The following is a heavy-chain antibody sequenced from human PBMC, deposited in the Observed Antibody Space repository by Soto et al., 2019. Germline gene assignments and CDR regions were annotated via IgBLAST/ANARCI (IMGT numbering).Heavy chain of an antibody. CDR2: GST. J-gene: IGHJ6*02. D-gene: IGHD6-6*01. V-gene: IGHV4-59*01. Sequence: GSTNYNPSLKSRVTISVDTSKNQFSLKLSSVTAADTAVYYCARAYSSSSFILGGPNYYYYYGMDVWGQGTTVTVSS. CDR3: ARAYSSSSFILGGPNYYYYYGMDV.